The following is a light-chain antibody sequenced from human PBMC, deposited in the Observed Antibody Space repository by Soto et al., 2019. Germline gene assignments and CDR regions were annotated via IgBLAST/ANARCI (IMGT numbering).Light chain of an antibody. Sequence: IVLTQSPATLSLSPWERATLSCRASQSVSNNYLAWYQQRPGQAPRLLIYGASSRATGIPDRFSGSGSGTDFTLTISRLEPEDFAVYFCQRYGSSPLITFGQGTRLEIK. CDR2: GAS. CDR3: QRYGSSPLIT. V-gene: IGKV3-20*01. J-gene: IGKJ5*01. CDR1: QSVSNNY.